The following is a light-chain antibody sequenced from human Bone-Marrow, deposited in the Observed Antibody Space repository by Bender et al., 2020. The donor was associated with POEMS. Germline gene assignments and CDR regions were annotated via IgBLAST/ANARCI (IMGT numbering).Light chain of an antibody. CDR3: CAYAGSRTFVL. J-gene: IGLJ2*01. Sequence: QSALTQPRSVSGSPGQSVTISCSGSRTNVGRYNYISWYRQHPGEPPKLIIYDVTQRPSGVPDRFSASKSGNTASLTISGLQAEDEADYYCCAYAGSRTFVLFGGGTKLTVL. CDR2: DVT. V-gene: IGLV2-11*01. CDR1: RTNVGRYNY.